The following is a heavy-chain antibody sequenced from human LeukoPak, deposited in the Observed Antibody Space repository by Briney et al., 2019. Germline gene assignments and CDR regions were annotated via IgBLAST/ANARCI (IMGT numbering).Heavy chain of an antibody. CDR3: ARANALYCSSTSCLFDY. CDR1: GYTFTGYY. CDR2: INPNSGGT. J-gene: IGHJ4*02. V-gene: IGHV1-2*02. Sequence: ASVKVSCKASGYTFTGYYMHWVRQAPGQGLEWMAWINPNSGGTYYAQNFHDRITMTRDTSISTAYMELSRLRSDDTAIYYCARANALYCSSTSCLFDYWGQGTLVTVSS. D-gene: IGHD2-2*01.